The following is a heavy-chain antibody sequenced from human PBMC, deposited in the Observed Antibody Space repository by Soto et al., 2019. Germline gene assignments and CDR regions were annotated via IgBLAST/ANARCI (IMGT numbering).Heavy chain of an antibody. J-gene: IGHJ4*02. CDR3: ATSQKGYNWNYFDH. CDR1: GGSVNGYY. V-gene: IGHV4-34*12. CDR2: VFYTGFT. Sequence: PSETLSLTCAVYGGSVNGYYWNWIRQPPGKGPEWIGSVFYTGFTSYNPSLESRVSVSVDTSKSQFSLKLSAVTAADTAVYYCATSQKGYNWNYFDHWGQGALVTVSS. D-gene: IGHD1-20*01.